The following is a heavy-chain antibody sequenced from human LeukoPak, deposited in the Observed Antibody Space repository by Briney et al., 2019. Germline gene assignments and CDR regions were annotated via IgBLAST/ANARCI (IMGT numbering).Heavy chain of an antibody. V-gene: IGHV3-30-3*01. CDR1: GFTFSSYA. J-gene: IGHJ5*02. CDR2: ISYDGGKE. CDR3: ARDRNSALSNNWFDP. Sequence: GGSLRPSCAASGFTFSSYALHWVRQAPGKGLEWVSVISYDGGKEYYADSVKGRFTISRDNSKNTLYLQMNSLRGEDTAVYYCARDRNSALSNNWFDPWGQGTLVTVSS. D-gene: IGHD2/OR15-2a*01.